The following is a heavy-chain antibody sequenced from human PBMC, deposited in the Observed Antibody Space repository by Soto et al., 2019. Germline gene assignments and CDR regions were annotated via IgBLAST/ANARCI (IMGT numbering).Heavy chain of an antibody. D-gene: IGHD3-22*01. Sequence: QVQLVQSGAEVKKPGSSVKVSCKASGGTFSSYAITWVRQAPGQGLEWMGRTIPIFGTANYAQKFQGRVTITADESTSTAYMELSSLRSEDTAVYYCARDRGPSSGYYPYWFDPWGQGTLVTVSS. CDR1: GGTFSSYA. J-gene: IGHJ5*02. CDR3: ARDRGPSSGYYPYWFDP. V-gene: IGHV1-69*12. CDR2: TIPIFGTA.